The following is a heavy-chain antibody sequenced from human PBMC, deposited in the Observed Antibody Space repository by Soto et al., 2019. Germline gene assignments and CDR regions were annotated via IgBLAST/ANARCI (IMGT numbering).Heavy chain of an antibody. CDR3: AKDRRPNYYYGMDV. V-gene: IGHV3-30*18. D-gene: IGHD6-25*01. J-gene: IGHJ6*02. CDR2: ISYDGSNK. CDR1: GFTFSSYG. Sequence: QVQLVESGGGVVQPGRSLRLSCAASGFTFSSYGMHWVRQAPGKGLEWVAVISYDGSNKYYADSVKGRFTISRDNSKNTLYLQMISMRAEATAVYYCAKDRRPNYYYGMDVWGQGTTVTVSS.